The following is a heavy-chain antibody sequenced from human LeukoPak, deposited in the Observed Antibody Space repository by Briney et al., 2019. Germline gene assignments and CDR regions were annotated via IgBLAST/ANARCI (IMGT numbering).Heavy chain of an antibody. V-gene: IGHV1-8*01. CDR1: GYTFTSYD. J-gene: IGHJ3*02. D-gene: IGHD2-21*02. Sequence: ASVKVSCKASGYTFTSYDINWVRQVTGQGLEWMGWMNPNSGNTGYAQKFQGRVTMTRNTSISTAYMELSSLRSEDTAVYYCARVQDCGGDCTDIWGQGTMVTVSS. CDR3: ARVQDCGGDCTDI. CDR2: MNPNSGNT.